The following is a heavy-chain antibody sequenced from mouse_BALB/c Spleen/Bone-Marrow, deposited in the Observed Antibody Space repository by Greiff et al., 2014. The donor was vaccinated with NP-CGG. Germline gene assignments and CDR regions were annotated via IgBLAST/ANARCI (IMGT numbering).Heavy chain of an antibody. V-gene: IGHV7-3*02. J-gene: IGHJ2*01. CDR1: GFTFTDYY. Sequence: EVQVVESGGGLVQPGGSLRLSCATSGFTFTDYYMSWVRQPPGKALEWLGFIRNRANGYTTEYSASVKGRFTISRDNSQSILYLQMNTLRAEDSATYYCARDDYGRDYWGQGTTLTVSS. CDR2: IRNRANGYTT. CDR3: ARDDYGRDY. D-gene: IGHD1-1*01.